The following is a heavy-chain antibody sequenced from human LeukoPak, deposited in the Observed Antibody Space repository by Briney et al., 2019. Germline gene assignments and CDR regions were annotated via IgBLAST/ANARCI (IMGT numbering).Heavy chain of an antibody. D-gene: IGHD1-7*01. Sequence: PSETLSLTCSVSGVSISSYYWTWIRQPPGKGLEWIGEIKHSGSTNYNPSLKSRVTMSVDTSKNQFSLKLSSVTAADTAVYYCARGNTKWNYINYYYYMDVWGKGTTVTVSS. J-gene: IGHJ6*03. V-gene: IGHV4-34*01. CDR2: IKHSGST. CDR3: ARGNTKWNYINYYYYMDV. CDR1: GVSISSYY.